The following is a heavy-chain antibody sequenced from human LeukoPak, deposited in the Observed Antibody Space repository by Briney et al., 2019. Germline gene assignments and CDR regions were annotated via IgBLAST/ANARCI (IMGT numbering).Heavy chain of an antibody. D-gene: IGHD6-19*01. CDR3: ARDSRSGWGNWFDP. CDR1: GGSISSYY. CDR2: IYTSGST. V-gene: IGHV4-4*07. Sequence: ASETLSLTCTVSGGSISSYYWSWIRQPAGKGLEWIGRIYTSGSTNYNPSLKSRVTISVDTSKNQFSLRLSSVTAAATAVYYCARDSRSGWGNWFDPWGQGTLVTVSS. J-gene: IGHJ5*02.